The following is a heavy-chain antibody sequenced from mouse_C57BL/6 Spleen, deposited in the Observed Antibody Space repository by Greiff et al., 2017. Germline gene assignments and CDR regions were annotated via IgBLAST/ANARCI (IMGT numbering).Heavy chain of an antibody. CDR1: GYTFTSYW. J-gene: IGHJ2*01. V-gene: IGHV1-52*01. CDR3: ARGSLYCFDY. CDR2: IDPSDSET. D-gene: IGHD1-1*01. Sequence: QVQLKESGAELVRPGSSVKLSSKASGYTFTSYWMHWVKQRPIQGLEWIGNIDPSDSETHYNQKFKDKATLTVDKSSSTAYMQLSSLTSEDSAVYYCARGSLYCFDYWGQGTTLTVSS.